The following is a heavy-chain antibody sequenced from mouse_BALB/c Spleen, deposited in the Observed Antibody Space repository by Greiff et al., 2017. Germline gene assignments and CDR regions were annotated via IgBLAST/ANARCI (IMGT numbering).Heavy chain of an antibody. CDR2: IDPENGNT. Sequence: EVQLQQSGAELVRPGALVKLSCKASGFNIKDYYMHWVKQRPEQGLEWIGWIDPENGNTIYDPKFQGKASITADTSSNTAYLQLSSLTSEDTAVYYCARGGRGFAYWGQGTLVTVSA. CDR3: ARGGRGFAY. V-gene: IGHV14-1*02. CDR1: GFNIKDYY. D-gene: IGHD3-3*01. J-gene: IGHJ3*01.